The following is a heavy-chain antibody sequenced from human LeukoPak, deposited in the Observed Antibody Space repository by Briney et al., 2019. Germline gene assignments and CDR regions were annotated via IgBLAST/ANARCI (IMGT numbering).Heavy chain of an antibody. J-gene: IGHJ5*02. CDR1: GVSISTYY. CDR2: VYFSGDT. D-gene: IGHD6-13*01. Sequence: PSETLSLTCAVSGVSISTYYWSWFRQSPGKGLEWIGYVYFSGDTDYSPSLKSRISISVDTSKSQFSLNLTSVTAADTAVYYCARENYQNYSSSWQFDPWGQGTLVTVSS. CDR3: ARENYQNYSSSWQFDP. V-gene: IGHV4-59*01.